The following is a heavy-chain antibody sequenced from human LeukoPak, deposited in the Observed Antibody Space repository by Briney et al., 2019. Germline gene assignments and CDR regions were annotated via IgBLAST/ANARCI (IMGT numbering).Heavy chain of an antibody. J-gene: IGHJ3*02. V-gene: IGHV4-30-2*01. CDR2: IYHSGST. CDR3: ARVPQDNWNYRRAFDI. CDR1: GGSISSGGYS. Sequence: PSETLSLTCAVSGGSISSGGYSWSWIRQPPGKGLEWIGYIYHSGSTYYNPSLKSRVTISVDRSKNQFSLKLSSVTAADTAVYYCARVPQDNWNYRRAFDIWGQGTMVTVSS. D-gene: IGHD1-7*01.